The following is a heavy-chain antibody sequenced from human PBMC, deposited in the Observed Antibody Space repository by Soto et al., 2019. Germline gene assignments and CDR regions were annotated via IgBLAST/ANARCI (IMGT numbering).Heavy chain of an antibody. CDR1: GGSIIGYY. V-gene: IGHV4-59*01. D-gene: IGHD3-22*01. CDR3: ARHDEIDRRQNGMGV. CDR2: IFYRGNT. Sequence: SETLSLTCTVSGGSIIGYYWSWIRQPPGGGLEWIGYIFYRGNTLYTPSLNSRLTISVDTSRNQFSLRLRSVTAAETAVYYCARHDEIDRRQNGMGVWGHGTTVTVS. J-gene: IGHJ6*02.